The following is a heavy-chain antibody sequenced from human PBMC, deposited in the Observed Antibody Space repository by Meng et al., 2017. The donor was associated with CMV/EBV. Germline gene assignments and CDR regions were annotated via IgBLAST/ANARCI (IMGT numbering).Heavy chain of an antibody. CDR3: AKVGAVAGSYESPFGY. CDR1: GFTFSSYA. CDR2: ISGSGGST. D-gene: IGHD1-26*01. Sequence: GESLKISCAASGFTFSSYAMSWVRRAPGKGLEWVSAISGSGGSTYYADSVKGRFTISRDNSKNTLYLQMNSLRAEDTAVYYCAKVGAVAGSYESPFGYWGQGTLVTVSS. J-gene: IGHJ4*02. V-gene: IGHV3-23*01.